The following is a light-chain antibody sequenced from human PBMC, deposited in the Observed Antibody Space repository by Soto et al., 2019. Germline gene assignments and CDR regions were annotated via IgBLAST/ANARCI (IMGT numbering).Light chain of an antibody. Sequence: EIVLTQSPGTLSLSPGERATLSCRASQSVSSSYLAWYQQTPGQAPRLLIYGASSRATGIPDRFSGSGSGTDFTLTISRLEPEDFAVYYCQQSGSSPYTFGQGTKLEI. CDR2: GAS. J-gene: IGKJ2*01. CDR1: QSVSSSY. CDR3: QQSGSSPYT. V-gene: IGKV3-20*01.